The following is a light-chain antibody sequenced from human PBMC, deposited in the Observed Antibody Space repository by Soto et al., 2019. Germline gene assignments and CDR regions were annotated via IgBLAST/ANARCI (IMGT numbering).Light chain of an antibody. CDR3: QKYNNWPPYT. J-gene: IGKJ2*01. CDR1: QSVSSN. CDR2: GAS. Sequence: EIVMTQSPATLSVSPGERATLSCRASQSVSSNLVWYQQKPGQAPRLLIYGASTRATGIPVRFSGSGSGTEFTLTISSLQSEDFAVYYCQKYNNWPPYTFGQGTKLEIK. V-gene: IGKV3-15*01.